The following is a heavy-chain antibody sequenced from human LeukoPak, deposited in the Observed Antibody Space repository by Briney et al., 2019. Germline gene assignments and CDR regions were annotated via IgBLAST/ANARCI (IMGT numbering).Heavy chain of an antibody. CDR1: GYTFTDYY. CDR2: ISPLSGVS. CDR3: ALFQSSYTNYQGTFDF. V-gene: IGHV1-2*02. J-gene: IGHJ3*01. Sequence: GASVKVSCKTSGYTFTDYYIHWVRQAPGQGLEWMGWISPLSGVSGSAQKFQGRVTMTRDTSIGTASMELSRLRSDDTATYYCALFQSSYTNYQGTFDFWGQGTMVTVSS. D-gene: IGHD4-11*01.